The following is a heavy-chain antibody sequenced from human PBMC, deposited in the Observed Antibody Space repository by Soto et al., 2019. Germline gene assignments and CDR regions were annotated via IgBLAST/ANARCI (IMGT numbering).Heavy chain of an antibody. D-gene: IGHD4-17*01. CDR1: GGSISSYL. J-gene: IGHJ1*01. Sequence: QVQLQESGPGLVKPSETLSLTCSVSGGSISSYLCSWIRQPPGKGLEWIGYIHYSGSTNYNPSLKSRVTISADTSKNQFTLKLSSVTAADTALDYCATEYGDYGLVGSWGQGTLVTVSS. V-gene: IGHV4-59*01. CDR2: IHYSGST. CDR3: ATEYGDYGLVGS.